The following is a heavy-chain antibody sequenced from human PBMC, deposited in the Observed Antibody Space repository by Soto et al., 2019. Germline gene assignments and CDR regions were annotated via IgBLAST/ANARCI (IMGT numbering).Heavy chain of an antibody. CDR2: IDSASSYI. D-gene: IGHD6-13*01. V-gene: IGHV3-21*01. Sequence: EVPVVESGGGLVKAGGSLRLSCVASGFNFRSHRMNWVRQAPGKGLEWLSSIDSASSYIFYADSLTGRFTISRDNAKSTLYLQMNSLRAEDTAVYYCVRVSPNQQPHAHFDHWGQGTLVTVSS. CDR3: VRVSPNQQPHAHFDH. J-gene: IGHJ4*02. CDR1: GFNFRSHR.